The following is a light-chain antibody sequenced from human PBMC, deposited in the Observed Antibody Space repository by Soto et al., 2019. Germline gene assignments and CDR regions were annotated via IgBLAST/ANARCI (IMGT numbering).Light chain of an antibody. V-gene: IGLV1-44*01. J-gene: IGLJ2*01. CDR2: DDG. CDR1: SSSIGRNP. Sequence: QSVLTQPPSASGTPGQRVTISCSGGSSSIGRNPVSWYQQLPGTAPKLVIYDDGERPSGVPDRFSGSKSGTSASLAISGLQSEDEADYYCAAWDDGLEDLLFGGGTKLTVL. CDR3: AAWDDGLEDLL.